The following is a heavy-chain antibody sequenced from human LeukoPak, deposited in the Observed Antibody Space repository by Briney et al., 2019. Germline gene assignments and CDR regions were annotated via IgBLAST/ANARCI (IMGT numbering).Heavy chain of an antibody. CDR3: AKAQVVAAHD. V-gene: IGHV4-59*01. D-gene: IGHD2-15*01. J-gene: IGHJ4*02. Sequence: PSETLSLTCTVSGGSISSYYWSWIRQPPGKGLEWIGYIYYSGSTNYNPSLKSRVTISVDTSKNQFSLKLSSVTAADTAVYYCAKAQVVAAHDWGQGTLVTVSS. CDR2: IYYSGST. CDR1: GGSISSYY.